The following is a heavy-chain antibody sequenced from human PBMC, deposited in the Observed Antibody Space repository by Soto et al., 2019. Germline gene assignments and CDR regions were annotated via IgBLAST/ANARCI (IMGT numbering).Heavy chain of an antibody. CDR2: INHSGST. V-gene: IGHV4-34*01. D-gene: IGHD3-10*01. CDR3: ARGPYGSGSYYNRGYYYGMDV. J-gene: IGHJ6*02. Sequence: SETLSLTCAVYGGSFSGYYWSWIRQPPGKGLEWIGEINHSGSTNYNPSLKSRVTISVDTSKNQFSLKLSSVTAADTAVYYCARGPYGSGSYYNRGYYYGMDVWGQGTTVTVSS. CDR1: GGSFSGYY.